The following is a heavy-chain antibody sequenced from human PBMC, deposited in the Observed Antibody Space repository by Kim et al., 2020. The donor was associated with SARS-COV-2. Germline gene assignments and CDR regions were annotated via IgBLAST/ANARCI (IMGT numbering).Heavy chain of an antibody. V-gene: IGHV1-69*04. CDR3: ARGRGNWNDVGAFDI. D-gene: IGHD1-1*01. J-gene: IGHJ3*02. Sequence: QKFQGRVTITADKSTSTAYMELSSLRSEDTAVYYCARGRGNWNDVGAFDIWGQGTMVTVSS.